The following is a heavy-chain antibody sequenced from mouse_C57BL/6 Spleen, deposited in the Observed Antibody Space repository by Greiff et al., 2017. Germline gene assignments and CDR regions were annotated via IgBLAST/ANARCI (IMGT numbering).Heavy chain of an antibody. Sequence: EVKLVESGGDLVKPGGSLKLSCAASGFTFSSYGMSWVRQTPDKRLEWVATISGGGSYTYYPDSVKGRFTISRDNAKHTLYLQRSSLKSEDTAMYYCARHDGLDYWGQGTTLTVSS. CDR3: ARHDGLDY. V-gene: IGHV5-6*01. CDR1: GFTFSSYG. J-gene: IGHJ2*01. CDR2: ISGGGSYT.